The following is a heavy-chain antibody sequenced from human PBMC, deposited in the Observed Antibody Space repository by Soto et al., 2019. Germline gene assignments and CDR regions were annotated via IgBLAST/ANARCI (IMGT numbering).Heavy chain of an antibody. D-gene: IGHD6-6*01. CDR1: GYIFSKYW. Sequence: VESLKISCKSSGYIFSKYWIGWVRQMPGKGLEWMGIIYPGDSDTRYSPSFQGQVTISADKSITTAYLQWRSLKASDTAIYYCVVYTRSSGSHFNYCAQGTLVTVSS. CDR3: VVYTRSSGSHFNY. CDR2: IYPGDSDT. V-gene: IGHV5-51*01. J-gene: IGHJ4*02.